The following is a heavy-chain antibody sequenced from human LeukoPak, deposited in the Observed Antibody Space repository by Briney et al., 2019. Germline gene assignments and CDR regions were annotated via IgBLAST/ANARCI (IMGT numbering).Heavy chain of an antibody. V-gene: IGHV4-4*07. CDR3: AREPQPGYCSGGSCPFNWFDP. CDR1: GGSICSYY. CDR2: IYTSGST. Sequence: SGALSLTCTVSGGSICSYYWSWIRQPAGKGLEWIGRIYTSGSTNYNPSLKSRVTMSVDTSKNQFSLKLSSVTAADTAVYYCAREPQPGYCSGGSCPFNWFDPWGQGTLVTVSS. J-gene: IGHJ5*02. D-gene: IGHD2-15*01.